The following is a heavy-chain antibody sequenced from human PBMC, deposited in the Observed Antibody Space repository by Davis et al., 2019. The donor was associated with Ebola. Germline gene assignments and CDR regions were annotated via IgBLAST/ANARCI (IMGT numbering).Heavy chain of an antibody. CDR2: ISGDGYST. CDR3: VKGGSNWNFDS. Sequence: PGGSLRLSCAASGFSFSSYVLNWVRQAPGKGLEWVSAISGDGYSTYYADSVKGRFTISRDKSKNTLYLQMIRLRAEDTALYYCVKGGSNWNFDSWGQGTLVTVSS. D-gene: IGHD6-13*01. J-gene: IGHJ4*02. CDR1: GFSFSSYV. V-gene: IGHV3-23*01.